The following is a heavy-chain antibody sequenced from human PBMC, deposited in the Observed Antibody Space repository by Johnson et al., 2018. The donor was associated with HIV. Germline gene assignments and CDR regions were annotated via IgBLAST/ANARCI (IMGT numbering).Heavy chain of an antibody. Sequence: QVQLVESGGDLVKPGRSLRLSCAASGFTFSSYGMHWVRQAPGKGLEWVAVIWYDGSNKYYADSVKGRFTISRDNSKNTLYLQMNSLRAGDTAVYYCARDNGEDAFDIWGQGTMVTVSS. CDR2: IWYDGSNK. CDR3: ARDNGEDAFDI. D-gene: IGHD4-17*01. V-gene: IGHV3-33*01. J-gene: IGHJ3*02. CDR1: GFTFSSYG.